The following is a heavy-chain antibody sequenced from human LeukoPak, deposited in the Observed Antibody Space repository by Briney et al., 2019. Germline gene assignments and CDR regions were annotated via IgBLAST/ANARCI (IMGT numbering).Heavy chain of an antibody. Sequence: ASVKVSCKASGGTFSSYAISWVRQAPGQGLEWMGGIIPIFGTANYAQKFQGRVTITADKSTSTAYMELSSLRSEDTAVYYCAREGEWYSSSWVDYWGQGTLVTVSS. CDR3: AREGEWYSSSWVDY. V-gene: IGHV1-69*06. D-gene: IGHD6-13*01. J-gene: IGHJ4*02. CDR1: GGTFSSYA. CDR2: IIPIFGTA.